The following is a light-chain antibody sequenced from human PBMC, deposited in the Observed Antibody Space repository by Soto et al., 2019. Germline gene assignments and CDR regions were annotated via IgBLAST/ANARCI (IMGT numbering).Light chain of an antibody. CDR3: QQRSNWPPP. J-gene: IGKJ1*01. V-gene: IGKV3-11*01. CDR1: QSVSSY. Sequence: EIVLTQSPATLSLSPGERATLSCRASQSVSSYLAWYQQKPGQAPRLLIYDASNRATGIPARFSGSGSGTDFTLPISGLEPEDFAVYYCQQRSNWPPPFGQGTKVEIK. CDR2: DAS.